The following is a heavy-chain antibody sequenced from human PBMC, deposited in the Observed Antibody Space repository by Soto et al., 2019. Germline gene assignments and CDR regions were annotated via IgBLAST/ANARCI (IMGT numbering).Heavy chain of an antibody. CDR2: TRNKANSYTT. V-gene: IGHV3-72*01. D-gene: IGHD6-19*01. J-gene: IGHJ4*02. CDR1: GFTFSDHY. Sequence: EVQLVESGGGLVQPGGSLRLSCAASGFTFSDHYMDWVRQAPGKGLEWVGRTRNKANSYTTEYAASVKGRFTISRDDSKNSLYLQMNSLKTEDTAVYSCVRVSRNSGWSFDYWGQGTLVTVSS. CDR3: VRVSRNSGWSFDY.